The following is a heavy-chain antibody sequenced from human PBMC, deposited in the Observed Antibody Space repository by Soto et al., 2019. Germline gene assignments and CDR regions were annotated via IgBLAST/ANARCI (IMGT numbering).Heavy chain of an antibody. D-gene: IGHD2-2*02. CDR2: ISWNSGTI. CDR3: AKDIIKYCSTTSCYSAFDI. Sequence: PGGSLRLSCAASGFTFDDYAMHWVRQAPGKGLEWVSGISWNSGTIGYADSVKGRFTISRDNAKNSLYLQMNSLRAEDTALYYCAKDIIKYCSTTSCYSAFDIWGQGTMVTVSS. CDR1: GFTFDDYA. J-gene: IGHJ3*02. V-gene: IGHV3-9*01.